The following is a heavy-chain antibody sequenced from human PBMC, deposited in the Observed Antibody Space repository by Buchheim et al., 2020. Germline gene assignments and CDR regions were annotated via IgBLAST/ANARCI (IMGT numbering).Heavy chain of an antibody. V-gene: IGHV3-15*01. J-gene: IGHJ4*02. Sequence: DVQLVESGGGLVNPGESLRLSCAASGFTFTPAWMTWFRQGPGKGLEWVALIKSKTSGETTHYAAPVKGRFTISRDDSKNMVYLQMNNLRSEDTAVYYCTADDAAAGSGGFDHWGQGTL. CDR2: IKSKTSGETT. CDR3: TADDAAAGSGGFDH. D-gene: IGHD6-13*01. CDR1: GFTFTPAW.